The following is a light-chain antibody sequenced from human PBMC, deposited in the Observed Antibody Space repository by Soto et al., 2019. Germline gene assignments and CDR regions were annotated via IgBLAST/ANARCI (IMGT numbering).Light chain of an antibody. J-gene: IGKJ1*01. V-gene: IGKV1-8*01. CDR1: QGIGTY. CDR3: QQYYTYPRT. CDR2: AAS. Sequence: AIRMTQSPSSLSASIGDRVTITCRASQGIGTYLAWYQQKPGKAPNLLIYAASILESGVPSRCSGSGSGSDFTLTISNLQSEDFATYYCQQYYTYPRTFGQGTKVEIK.